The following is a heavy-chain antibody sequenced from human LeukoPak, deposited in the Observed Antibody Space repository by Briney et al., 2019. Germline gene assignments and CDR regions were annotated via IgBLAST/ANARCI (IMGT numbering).Heavy chain of an antibody. Sequence: GGSLRLSCAASGFTFSSYWMHWVRQAPGKGLVWVSRINGDGSSTSYADSVKGRFTISRDNAKNTLYLQMNSLRAEDTAVYYCARVTVTTRTSGIDYWGQGTLVTVSS. CDR2: INGDGSST. CDR3: ARVTVTTRTSGIDY. CDR1: GFTFSSYW. D-gene: IGHD4-17*01. J-gene: IGHJ4*02. V-gene: IGHV3-74*01.